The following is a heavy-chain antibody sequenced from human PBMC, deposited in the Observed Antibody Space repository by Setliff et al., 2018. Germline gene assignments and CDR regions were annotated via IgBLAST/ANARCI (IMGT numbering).Heavy chain of an antibody. CDR3: AGYQGWGSNYKVVNWFDP. J-gene: IGHJ5*02. Sequence: PSETLSLTCTVSGGSIRSSTHYWGWIRQPPGKGLEWIGTIYYSGLTYYTPSLRSRATISVDTSKNRFSLQLSSVTAADTAVYYCAGYQGWGSNYKVVNWFDPWGQGTLVTVSS. V-gene: IGHV4-39*02. CDR2: IYYSGLT. CDR1: GGSIRSSTHY. D-gene: IGHD3-10*01.